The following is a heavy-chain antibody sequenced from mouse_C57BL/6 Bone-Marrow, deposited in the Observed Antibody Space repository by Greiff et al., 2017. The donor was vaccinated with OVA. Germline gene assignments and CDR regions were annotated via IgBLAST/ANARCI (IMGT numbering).Heavy chain of an antibody. CDR2: ISNLAYSI. V-gene: IGHV5-15*01. CDR1: GFTFSDYG. CDR3: ARDYYGSSPYYYAMDY. J-gene: IGHJ4*01. D-gene: IGHD1-1*01. Sequence: EVQGVESGGGLVQPGGSLKLSCAASGFTFSDYGMAWVRQAPRKGPEWVAFISNLAYSIYYADTVTGRFTISRENAKNTLYLEMSSLRSEDTAMYYCARDYYGSSPYYYAMDYWGQGTSVTVSS.